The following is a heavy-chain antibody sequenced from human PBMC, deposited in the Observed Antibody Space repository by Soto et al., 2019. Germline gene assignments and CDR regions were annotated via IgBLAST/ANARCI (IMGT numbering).Heavy chain of an antibody. CDR2: ISASGGST. Sequence: GGSLRLSCAASGFTFSSYAMSWVRQAPGKGLEWVSPISASGGSTYYADSVKGRFTISRDNSKNTLYLQMNGLRAEDTAVYYCAKHGNSMVVVAPYYFDYWGQGTLVTVSS. J-gene: IGHJ4*02. V-gene: IGHV3-23*01. D-gene: IGHD3-22*01. CDR1: GFTFSSYA. CDR3: AKHGNSMVVVAPYYFDY.